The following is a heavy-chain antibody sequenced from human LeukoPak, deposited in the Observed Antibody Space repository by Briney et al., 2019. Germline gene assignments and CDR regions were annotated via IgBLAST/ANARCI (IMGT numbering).Heavy chain of an antibody. Sequence: GGSLRLSCAASGFTFSSYAVSWVRQALGKGLEWVSALSGSGGSTYYADSVKGRFTISRDNSKNTLYLQMNSLRAEDTAVYYCAKCFFRSGSGYFDYWGQGTLVTVSS. J-gene: IGHJ4*02. CDR3: AKCFFRSGSGYFDY. CDR1: GFTFSSYA. CDR2: LSGSGGST. D-gene: IGHD3-10*01. V-gene: IGHV3-23*01.